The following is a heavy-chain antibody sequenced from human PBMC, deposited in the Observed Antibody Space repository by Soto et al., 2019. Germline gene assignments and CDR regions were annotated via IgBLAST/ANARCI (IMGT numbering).Heavy chain of an antibody. D-gene: IGHD1-1*01. Sequence: GGALRLSCAAPGFTFSGYWMHWVRQAPGKGLVWISHINEDGGESGYADFVKGRFITSRDNAKNTLYLQMNSLSPEDTAVYYCVRGLVTTPGTDFWGQGTLVTVSS. CDR3: VRGLVTTPGTDF. CDR1: GFTFSGYW. J-gene: IGHJ4*02. CDR2: INEDGGES. V-gene: IGHV3-74*01.